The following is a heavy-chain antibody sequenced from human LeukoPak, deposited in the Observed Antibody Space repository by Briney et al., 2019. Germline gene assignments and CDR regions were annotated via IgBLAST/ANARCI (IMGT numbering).Heavy chain of an antibody. D-gene: IGHD1-26*01. CDR1: GFIFSRYW. J-gene: IGHJ4*02. CDR3: AREQWELPRGTYYFDY. V-gene: IGHV3-7*05. Sequence: SGGSLRLSCAASGFIFSRYWMSWVRQAPGKGLEWVANIKKDGSEKYYVDSVEGRLTISRDNAKNSLYLQMNSLRAEDTAVYYCAREQWELPRGTYYFDYWGQGTLVSVSS. CDR2: IKKDGSEK.